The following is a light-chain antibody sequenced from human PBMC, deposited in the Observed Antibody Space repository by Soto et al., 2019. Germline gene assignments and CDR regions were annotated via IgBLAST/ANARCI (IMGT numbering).Light chain of an antibody. J-gene: IGLJ2*01. V-gene: IGLV1-44*01. Sequence: QAVLTQPPSAYGTPGQRVTSSCSGSSSNLGSNTVNWYQHLPGTAHKLLIYINNQGPSGVPDRFSGSKSGTSASLAIRGLQSEDEADYYCAACDDSLNCVVFGRGTKLTVL. CDR1: SSNLGSNT. CDR2: INN. CDR3: AACDDSLNCVV.